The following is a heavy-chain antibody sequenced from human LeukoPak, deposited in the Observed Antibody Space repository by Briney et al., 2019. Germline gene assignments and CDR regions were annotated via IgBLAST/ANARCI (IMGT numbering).Heavy chain of an antibody. CDR1: GYSFTSYW. D-gene: IGHD3-22*01. Sequence: GESLKISCKGSGYSFTSYWIGWVRQMPGKGLEWMAIIYPGDSDTRYSPSFQGQVTISADKSITTAYLQWSSLKASDTAMYYYARSSDSSGYYDYFDYWGQGTLVTVSS. J-gene: IGHJ4*02. CDR3: ARSSDSSGYYDYFDY. V-gene: IGHV5-51*01. CDR2: IYPGDSDT.